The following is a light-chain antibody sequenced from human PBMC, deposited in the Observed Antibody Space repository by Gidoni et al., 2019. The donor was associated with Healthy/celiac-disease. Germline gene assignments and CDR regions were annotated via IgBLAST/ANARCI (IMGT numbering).Light chain of an antibody. V-gene: IGKV4-1*01. CDR1: QSVLYSSNNKNY. Sequence: DIVMTQSPDSMAVSLGERATINCKSSQSVLYSSNNKNYLACYQQKPGQPPKLLIYWASTRESGVTDRFSGSGSGTDFTLTIISLQAEDVAVYYCQQYYSTPYTFGQGTKLEIK. J-gene: IGKJ2*01. CDR3: QQYYSTPYT. CDR2: WAS.